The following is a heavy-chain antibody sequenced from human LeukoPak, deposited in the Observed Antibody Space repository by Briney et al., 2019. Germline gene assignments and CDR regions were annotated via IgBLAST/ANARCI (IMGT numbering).Heavy chain of an antibody. V-gene: IGHV1-18*01. CDR3: AREPYDSSGYYHEGYFDY. D-gene: IGHD3-22*01. J-gene: IGHJ4*02. CDR2: ISAYNGNT. Sequence: ASVKVSCKASGYTFTSYGISWVRQAPGQGLEWMGWISAYNGNTNYAQKLQGRVTMTTDTSTSTAYMELRSLRSDDTAVYHCAREPYDSSGYYHEGYFDYWGQGTLVTVSS. CDR1: GYTFTSYG.